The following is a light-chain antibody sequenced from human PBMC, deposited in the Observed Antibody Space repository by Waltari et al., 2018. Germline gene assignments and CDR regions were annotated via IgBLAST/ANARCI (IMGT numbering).Light chain of an antibody. CDR3: QQFGNSPLYS. CDR1: QRVSDNY. CDR2: GAS. J-gene: IGKJ2*03. V-gene: IGKV3-20*01. Sequence: EIVLTQSPATLSLSPGEGATLSCRASQRVSDNYIAWYQQKPGQAPRLLIYGASSRPNGIPDRFSGSGSGTDVTLTIKRLEPEDFAVYYCQQFGNSPLYSFGQGTKLDIK.